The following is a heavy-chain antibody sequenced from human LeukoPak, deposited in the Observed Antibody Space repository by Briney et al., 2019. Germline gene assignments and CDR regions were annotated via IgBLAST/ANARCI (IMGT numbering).Heavy chain of an antibody. CDR1: GGSFSGYY. Sequence: SETLSLTCAVYGGSFSGYYWSWIRQPPGKGLAWIGEINHSGSTNYNPSLKSRVTISVDTSKNQFSLKLSSVTAADTAVYYCARAARELLWFGELLGNFDYWGQGTLVTVSS. CDR3: ARAARELLWFGELLGNFDY. CDR2: INHSGST. J-gene: IGHJ4*02. D-gene: IGHD3-10*01. V-gene: IGHV4-34*01.